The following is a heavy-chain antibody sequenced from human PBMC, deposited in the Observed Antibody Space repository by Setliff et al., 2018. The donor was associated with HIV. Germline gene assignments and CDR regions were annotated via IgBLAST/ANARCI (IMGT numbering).Heavy chain of an antibody. CDR1: GFTFKYAW. J-gene: IGHJ4*02. Sequence: GGSLRLSCAASGFTFKYAWISWVRQAPGKGLEWVSYISSSGTTIYYADSVKGRFTISRDNAKNSLYLQMNSLTAEDTAVYYCARDVSWRVRTYIDYWGQGALVTVSS. D-gene: IGHD3-3*01. CDR3: ARDVSWRVRTYIDY. CDR2: ISSSGTTI. V-gene: IGHV3-11*04.